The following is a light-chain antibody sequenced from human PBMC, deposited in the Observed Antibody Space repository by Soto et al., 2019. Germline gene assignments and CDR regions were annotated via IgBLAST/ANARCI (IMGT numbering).Light chain of an antibody. CDR2: GAS. V-gene: IGKV3-15*01. Sequence: EIVMTQSPATLSASPGEGVTLSCRASQGVGSNFAWYQQKPGQSPRLLIYGASTRATGVPARFSGSGSGTEFTLTISGLQSEDFAVYYCQQYTKWWTFGQGTKVEIK. CDR3: QQYTKWWT. CDR1: QGVGSN. J-gene: IGKJ1*01.